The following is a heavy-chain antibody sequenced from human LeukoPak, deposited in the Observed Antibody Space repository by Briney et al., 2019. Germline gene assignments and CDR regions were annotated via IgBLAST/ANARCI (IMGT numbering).Heavy chain of an antibody. J-gene: IGHJ1*01. CDR1: GGSISSYY. Sequence: SETLSLTCTVSGGSISSYYWGWIRQPPGKGLEWIGSGSTYYNPSLKSRVTISVDTSKNQFSLKLSSVTAADTVVYFCASPRGDDSGGYYTWYFHHWGQGILVTVSS. D-gene: IGHD3-22*01. V-gene: IGHV4-4*09. CDR2: GST. CDR3: ASPRGDDSGGYYTWYFHH.